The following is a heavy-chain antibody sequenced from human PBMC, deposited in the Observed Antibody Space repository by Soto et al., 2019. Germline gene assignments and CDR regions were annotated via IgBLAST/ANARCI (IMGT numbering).Heavy chain of an antibody. CDR2: ISYDGSNE. V-gene: IGHV3-30*18. D-gene: IGHD5-18*01. CDR3: AKGGYNYGFLFDC. CDR1: GFTFSSHG. J-gene: IGHJ4*02. Sequence: GGSLRLSCEASGFTFSSHGMHWVRQAPGKGLEWVALISYDGSNEYYADSVKGRFTISRDNSKNTLYLQMNSLRAEDTAVYYCAKGGYNYGFLFDCWGQGTLVTVSS.